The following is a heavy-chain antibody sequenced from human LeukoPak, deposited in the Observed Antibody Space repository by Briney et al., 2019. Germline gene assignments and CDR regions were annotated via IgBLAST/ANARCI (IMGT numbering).Heavy chain of an antibody. CDR3: ARTSGYSSGEVDY. CDR2: ISAYNGNT. D-gene: IGHD6-19*01. V-gene: IGHV1-18*01. CDR1: GYTFTSYG. J-gene: IGHJ4*02. Sequence: ASVKVSCKASGYTFTSYGISWVPQAPGEGLERMGWISAYNGNTNYAQKLQGRVTMTTDTSTSTAYIELRSLRSDDTAVYYCARTSGYSSGEVDYWGQGTLVTVSS.